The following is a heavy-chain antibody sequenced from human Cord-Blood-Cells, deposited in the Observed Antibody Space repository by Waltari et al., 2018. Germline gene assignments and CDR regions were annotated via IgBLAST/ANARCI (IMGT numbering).Heavy chain of an antibody. V-gene: IGHV1-69*06. J-gene: IGHJ3*02. D-gene: IGHD3-3*01. CDR1: GVPFSSYT. Sequence: QVQLVPSGAEVKQPGSSVKVSCKASGVPFSSYTISWVRQAPGQGLEWMGGIIPIFGTANSAKKSQGRVTINADKSTSTAYMELSSLRSEDTAVYYCASAIQRPEGGAFDIWGQGTMVTVSS. CDR3: ASAIQRPEGGAFDI. CDR2: IIPIFGTA.